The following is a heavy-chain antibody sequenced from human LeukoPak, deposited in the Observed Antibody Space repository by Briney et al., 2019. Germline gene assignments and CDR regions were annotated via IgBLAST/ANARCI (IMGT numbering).Heavy chain of an antibody. J-gene: IGHJ4*02. D-gene: IGHD6-19*01. Sequence: PGGSLRLSCAASGFTFSSYSMNWVRQAPGKGLEWVSSISSSSSYIYYADSVKGRFTISRDNAKNSLYLQMNSLRAEDTAVYYCAREAIGDIAVAGTIGHWGQGTLVTVSS. CDR3: AREAIGDIAVAGTIGH. CDR2: ISSSSSYI. V-gene: IGHV3-21*06. CDR1: GFTFSSYS.